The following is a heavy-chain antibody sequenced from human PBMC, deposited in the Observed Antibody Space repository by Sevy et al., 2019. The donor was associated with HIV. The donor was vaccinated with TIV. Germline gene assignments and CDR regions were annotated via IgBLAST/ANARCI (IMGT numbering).Heavy chain of an antibody. J-gene: IGHJ6*02. CDR3: ARISSSPRAYYYYFGMDV. D-gene: IGHD6-6*01. V-gene: IGHV5-51*01. Sequence: GESLKISCKGSEYNFTNYWIGWVRQMPGKGLEWMGIIYPGDSGTRYSPSFQDQVTNAHDKSISTPYVQWSSLKASDTALYYCARISSSPRAYYYYFGMDVWGQGTTVTVSS. CDR2: IYPGDSGT. CDR1: EYNFTNYW.